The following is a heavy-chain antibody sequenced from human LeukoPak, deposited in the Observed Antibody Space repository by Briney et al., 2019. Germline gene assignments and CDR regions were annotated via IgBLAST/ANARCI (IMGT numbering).Heavy chain of an antibody. CDR3: ARETLDWNLIDY. Sequence: ASVKVSCKASGYTFTSYDINWVRQATGQGLEWMGWMNPNSGNTGYAQKFQGRVTMTRNTSISTAYMELSSLRSEDTAVYYCARETLDWNLIDYWGQGTLVTVSS. V-gene: IGHV1-8*01. CDR1: GYTFTSYD. J-gene: IGHJ4*02. CDR2: MNPNSGNT. D-gene: IGHD1-7*01.